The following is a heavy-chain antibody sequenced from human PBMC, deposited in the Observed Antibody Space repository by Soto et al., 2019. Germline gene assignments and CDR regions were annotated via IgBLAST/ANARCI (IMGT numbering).Heavy chain of an antibody. CDR3: ARVPKYYDFWSGPPGYYYYYGMDV. V-gene: IGHV4-34*01. CDR2: INHSGST. Sequence: PSETLSLTCAVYGGSFSGYYWSWIRQPPGKGLEWIGEINHSGSTNYNPSLKSRVTISVDTSKNQFSLKLSSVTAADTAVYYCARVPKYYDFWSGPPGYYYYYGMDVWGQGTTVTVS. J-gene: IGHJ6*02. CDR1: GGSFSGYY. D-gene: IGHD3-3*01.